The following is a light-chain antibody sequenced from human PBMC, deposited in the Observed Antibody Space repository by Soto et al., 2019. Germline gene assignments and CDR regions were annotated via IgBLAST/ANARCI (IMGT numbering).Light chain of an antibody. CDR1: QSISNW. Sequence: IHMTHSPSTLPGSLGDIVTMTFRAIQSISNWLAWYQQKPVTAPKVLIYHASNLQSGVPSRFSGSGSGTEFTLTISSLQPDDFATYYCQQYNSYSFGQGTKVDI. J-gene: IGKJ1*01. CDR3: QQYNSYS. CDR2: HAS. V-gene: IGKV1-5*01.